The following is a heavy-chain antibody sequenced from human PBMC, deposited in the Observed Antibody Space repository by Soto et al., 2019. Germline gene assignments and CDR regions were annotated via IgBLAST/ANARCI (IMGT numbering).Heavy chain of an antibody. CDR2: IYYSGST. CDR1: GGSISSSSYY. D-gene: IGHD3-3*01. J-gene: IGHJ5*02. Sequence: PSETLSLTCTVSGGSISSSSYYWGWIRQPPGKGLEWIGSIYYSGSTYYNPSLKSRVTISVDTSKNQFSLKLSSVTAADTAVYYCARNNAVSRFLNWFDPWGQGTLVTVSS. CDR3: ARNNAVSRFLNWFDP. V-gene: IGHV4-39*01.